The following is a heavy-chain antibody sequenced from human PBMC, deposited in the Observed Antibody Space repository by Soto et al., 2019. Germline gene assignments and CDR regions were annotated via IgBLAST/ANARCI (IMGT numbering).Heavy chain of an antibody. J-gene: IGHJ6*02. V-gene: IGHV4-4*02. CDR2: IYHNGAR. Sequence: QVQLQESGPGLVKPSGTLSLTCVVSGGSISTGNWWTWVRQPPGKRLEWIGEIYHNGARTYNPSLKSRVIITIEKSNKQFPLNLAPGTRAGTAQYYWAREEEAATHRPGGGMDVWGQGITVTVSS. CDR1: GGSISTGNW. D-gene: IGHD3-10*01. CDR3: AREEEAATHRPGGGMDV.